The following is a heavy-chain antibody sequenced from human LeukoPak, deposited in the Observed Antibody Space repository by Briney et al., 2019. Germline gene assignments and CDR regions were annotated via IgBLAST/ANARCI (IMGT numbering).Heavy chain of an antibody. J-gene: IGHJ5*02. CDR2: ITGGHYAT. D-gene: IGHD4-17*01. CDR3: TKDPNGDYIGAFDP. Sequence: GGSLRLSCAASGFSSSSFAMTWVRQAPGKGLEWVSSITGGHYATYNTDSVKGRFTISRDNAKNTLYLQMNSLRVDDTAIYYCTKDPNGDYIGAFDPWGQGTLVTVSS. CDR1: GFSSSSFA. V-gene: IGHV3-23*01.